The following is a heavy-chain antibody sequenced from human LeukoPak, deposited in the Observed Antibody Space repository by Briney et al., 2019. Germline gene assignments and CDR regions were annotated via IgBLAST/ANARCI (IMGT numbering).Heavy chain of an antibody. Sequence: SETLSLTCTVSGGSISSYYWSWIRQPPGKGLEWIGYIFYSGITNYSPSLKSRVTISVDTSQNQFSLKLSSVTAADTAVYYCARDRALGSGKYYFDYWGQGTLVTVSS. V-gene: IGHV4-59*01. D-gene: IGHD3-16*01. CDR3: ARDRALGSGKYYFDY. J-gene: IGHJ4*02. CDR2: IFYSGIT. CDR1: GGSISSYY.